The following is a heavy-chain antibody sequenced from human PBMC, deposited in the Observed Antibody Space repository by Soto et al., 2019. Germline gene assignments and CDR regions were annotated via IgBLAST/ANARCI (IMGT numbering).Heavy chain of an antibody. CDR2: ISAYNGNT. V-gene: IGHV1-18*01. Sequence: ASVKVSCKASGYTFTSYGISWVRQAPGQGLEWMGWISAYNGNTNYAQKLQGRVTMTTDTSTSTAYMELRSLRSDDTAVYYCARDIVVVVAADYHHYGLDVSGQGTTVTVSS. D-gene: IGHD2-15*01. J-gene: IGHJ6*02. CDR1: GYTFTSYG. CDR3: ARDIVVVVAADYHHYGLDV.